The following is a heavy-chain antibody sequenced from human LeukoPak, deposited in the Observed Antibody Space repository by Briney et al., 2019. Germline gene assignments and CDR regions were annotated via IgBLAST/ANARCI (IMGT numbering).Heavy chain of an antibody. Sequence: GGSLILSCAASGFSFGGHYMSWMRQAPGKGPEWTSYISGNGGDIAYADSVKGRFTISRDNAKNSLHLQMNSLRVEDTAVYHCVRHAGRAGGQWGQGTLIAVSS. CDR1: GFSFGGHY. J-gene: IGHJ4*02. V-gene: IGHV3-11*01. CDR2: ISGNGGDI. D-gene: IGHD3-10*01. CDR3: VRHAGRAGGQ.